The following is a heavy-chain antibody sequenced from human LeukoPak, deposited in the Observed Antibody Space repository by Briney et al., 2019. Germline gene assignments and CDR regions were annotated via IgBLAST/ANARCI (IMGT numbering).Heavy chain of an antibody. CDR2: IRSKTDSGTT. Sequence: GGSLRLSCVASGFTLKNAWMSWVRQAPGKGLEWVGRIRSKTDSGTTDYAAPVKGRFTISGDDSKNTLYLQMNSLKTEDTAVYFCATGTEQQWLSLDYWGQGTLVTVSS. J-gene: IGHJ4*02. V-gene: IGHV3-15*01. CDR3: ATGTEQQWLSLDY. D-gene: IGHD6-19*01. CDR1: GFTLKNAW.